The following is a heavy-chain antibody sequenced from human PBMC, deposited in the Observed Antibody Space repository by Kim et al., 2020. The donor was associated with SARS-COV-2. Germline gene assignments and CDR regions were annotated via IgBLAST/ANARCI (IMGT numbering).Heavy chain of an antibody. CDR2: IVDTVTVK. CDR1: GFTFSNYD. J-gene: IGHJ4*02. D-gene: IGHD3-22*01. V-gene: IGHV3-23*01. CDR3: AKHLIRTYDY. Sequence: GGSLRLSCAASGFTFSNYDISWVRQAPGKGLEWVSAIVDTVTVKYYADSVKGRFTISRDNAQNTVYLQIDSLRVEDTAVYYCAKHLIRTYDYWGRGALVTVSS.